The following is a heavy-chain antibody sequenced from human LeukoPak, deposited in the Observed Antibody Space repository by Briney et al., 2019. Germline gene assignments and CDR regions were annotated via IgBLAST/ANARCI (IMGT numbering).Heavy chain of an antibody. D-gene: IGHD3-22*01. J-gene: IGHJ6*03. CDR1: GGSISSSSYY. V-gene: IGHV4-39*07. CDR3: ARDLDYYDSSGYYSYYYMDV. CDR2: IYYSGST. Sequence: SETLSLTCTVSGGSISSSSYYWGWIRQPPGKGLEWIGSIYYSGSTYYNPSLKSRVTISVDTSKNQFSLKLSSVTAADTAVYYCARDLDYYDSSGYYSYYYMDVWGKGTTVTVSS.